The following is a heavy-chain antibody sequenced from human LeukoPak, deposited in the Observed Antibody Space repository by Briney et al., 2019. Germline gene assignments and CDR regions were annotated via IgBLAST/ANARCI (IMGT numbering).Heavy chain of an antibody. CDR2: IWYDGSNK. V-gene: IGHV3-33*01. D-gene: IGHD6-13*01. Sequence: PGGSLRLSCAASGFTFSSYGMHWVRQAPGKGLEWVAVIWYDGSNKYYADSVKGRFTISRDNSKNTLYLQMNSLRAEDTAVYYCAREGRGAAGTYYYYYYGMDVWGQGTTVTVSS. J-gene: IGHJ6*02. CDR1: GFTFSSYG. CDR3: AREGRGAAGTYYYYYYGMDV.